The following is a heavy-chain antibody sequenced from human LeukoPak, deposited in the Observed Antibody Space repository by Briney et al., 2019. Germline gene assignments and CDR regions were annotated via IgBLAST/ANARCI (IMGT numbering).Heavy chain of an antibody. J-gene: IGHJ6*04. CDR3: ARGRQRCSGGSSYSNYYYGMDV. D-gene: IGHD2-15*01. Sequence: PSETLSLTCAVYGGSFSGYYWSWIRQPPGKGLEWIGEINHSGSTNYNPSLKSRVTISVDTSKNQFSLKLSSVTAADTAVYYCARGRQRCSGGSSYSNYYYGMDVWGKGTTVTVSS. CDR2: INHSGST. CDR1: GGSFSGYY. V-gene: IGHV4-34*01.